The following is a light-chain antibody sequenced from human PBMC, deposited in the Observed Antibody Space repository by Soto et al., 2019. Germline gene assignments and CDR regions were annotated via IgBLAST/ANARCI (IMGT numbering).Light chain of an antibody. V-gene: IGKV1-5*03. CDR2: KAS. J-gene: IGKJ1*01. CDR3: HQYYSYSRT. Sequence: DVQMTQSPSTLSASVGDRVTITCRASRSISDWLAWYQQKPGKAPKLLIYKASSLESGVPSRFSGSGSGTEFTLTISSLQPDDFATYYCHQYYSYSRTFGQGTKVEIK. CDR1: RSISDW.